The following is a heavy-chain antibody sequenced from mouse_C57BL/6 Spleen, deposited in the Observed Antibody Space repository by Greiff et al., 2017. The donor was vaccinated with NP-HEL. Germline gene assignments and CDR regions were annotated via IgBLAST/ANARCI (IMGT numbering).Heavy chain of an antibody. CDR1: GYTFTDHT. CDR3: AKALGDYGSAY. CDR2: IYPRDGST. J-gene: IGHJ3*01. Sequence: VQLQQSDAELVKPGASVKISCKVSGYTFTDHTIHWMKQRPEQGLEWIGYIYPRDGSTNYNENLKGKATLTADKSSSTAYMQLNSLTSEDSAVYVCAKALGDYGSAYWGQGTLVTVSA. V-gene: IGHV1-78*01. D-gene: IGHD2-13*01.